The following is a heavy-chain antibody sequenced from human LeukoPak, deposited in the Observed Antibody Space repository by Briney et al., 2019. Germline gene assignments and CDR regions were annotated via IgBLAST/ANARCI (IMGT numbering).Heavy chain of an antibody. Sequence: GRSLRLSCAASGFTFSDYGVHWVRQAPGKGLEWVAVISNDGSNIYYTDSVKGRFTISRDNSKNTLYLQMNSLRAEDTAVYYCAKAPMVRSHYYGMDVWGQGTTVTVSS. D-gene: IGHD3-10*01. CDR2: ISNDGSNI. CDR3: AKAPMVRSHYYGMDV. V-gene: IGHV3-30*18. CDR1: GFTFSDYG. J-gene: IGHJ6*02.